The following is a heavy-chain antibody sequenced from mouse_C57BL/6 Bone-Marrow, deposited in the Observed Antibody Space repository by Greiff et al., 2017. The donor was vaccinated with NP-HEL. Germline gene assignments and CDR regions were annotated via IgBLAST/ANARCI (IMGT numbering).Heavy chain of an antibody. Sequence: VQLQQSGAELVRPGTSVKLSCKASGYTFTSYWMHWVKQRPGQGLEWIGVIDPSDSYTNYNQKFKGKATLTVDTSSSTAYMQLSSLTSEDSAVYYCARYLSYYAMDYWGQGTSVTVSS. V-gene: IGHV1-59*01. CDR3: ARYLSYYAMDY. D-gene: IGHD5-1*01. J-gene: IGHJ4*01. CDR2: IDPSDSYT. CDR1: GYTFTSYW.